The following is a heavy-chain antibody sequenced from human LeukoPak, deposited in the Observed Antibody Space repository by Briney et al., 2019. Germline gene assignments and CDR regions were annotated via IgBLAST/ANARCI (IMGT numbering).Heavy chain of an antibody. V-gene: IGHV4-61*02. J-gene: IGHJ4*02. CDR2: IYTSGST. CDR1: GGSISSGSYY. Sequence: SETLSLTCTVSGGSISSGSYYWRWIRQPAGTGLEWIGRIYTSGSTNYNPSLKSRVTISVDTSKNQFSLKLSSVTAADTAVYYCARGPSGYHFDYWGQGTLVTVSS. D-gene: IGHD3-22*01. CDR3: ARGPSGYHFDY.